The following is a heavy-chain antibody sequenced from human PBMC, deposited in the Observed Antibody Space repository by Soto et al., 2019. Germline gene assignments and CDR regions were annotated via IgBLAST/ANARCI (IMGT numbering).Heavy chain of an antibody. V-gene: IGHV3-30-3*01. CDR3: AREGWTLYYFDY. Sequence: PGGSLRLSCSASGFTFTSYAMHWVRQPPGKWLEWVDLITYDGNTEYYADSVKGRFTISRDNSKNTLYLQMNRLRSEDTAMYYGAREGWTLYYFDYWGQGALVTVSS. D-gene: IGHD2-15*01. J-gene: IGHJ4*02. CDR2: ITYDGNTE. CDR1: GFTFTSYA.